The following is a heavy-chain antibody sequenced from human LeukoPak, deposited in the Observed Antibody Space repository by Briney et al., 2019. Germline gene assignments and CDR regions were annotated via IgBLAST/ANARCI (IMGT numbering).Heavy chain of an antibody. CDR1: GITLSNYG. J-gene: IGHJ4*02. CDR3: AKRGVVIRAVLVVGFHKEAYYFDS. V-gene: IGHV3-23*01. CDR2: ISDRGGST. D-gene: IGHD2-15*01. Sequence: GGSLRLSCVVSGITLSNYGMSWVRQAPGKGLEWVAGISDRGGSTNYADSVKGRFTISRDNPKNTLYLQMNSLRSEDTAVYFCAKRGVVIRAVLVVGFHKEAYYFDSWGPGALVTVSS.